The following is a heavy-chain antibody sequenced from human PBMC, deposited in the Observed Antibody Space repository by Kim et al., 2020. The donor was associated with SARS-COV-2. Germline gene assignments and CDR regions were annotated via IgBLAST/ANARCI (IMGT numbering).Heavy chain of an antibody. CDR2: IKGDGTTS. CDR3: TRGSGGNGYGSHFGY. V-gene: IGHV3-74*01. Sequence: GGSLRLSCAASGFTFSSYWVHWVRQVPGKGLMWVSRIKGDGTTSHYADSVKGRFTISRDNAKNTLYLQMNSLRAEDTAMYYCTRGSGGNGYGSHFGYWG. J-gene: IGHJ4*01. D-gene: IGHD5-18*01. CDR1: GFTFSSYW.